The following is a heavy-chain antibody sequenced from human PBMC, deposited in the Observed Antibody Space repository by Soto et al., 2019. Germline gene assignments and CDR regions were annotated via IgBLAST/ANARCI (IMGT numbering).Heavy chain of an antibody. Sequence: QVQLQQWGAGLLKPSETLSLTCAVYGGSFSGYYWTWIRQPPGKGLEWIGEINHSGSTHYNPSLKSRVSISVDTSKNQFSLKLSSVTAADTAMYYCARDPDWFQCGMDVWGQGTTVTVSS. J-gene: IGHJ6*02. CDR2: INHSGST. CDR1: GGSFSGYY. CDR3: ARDPDWFQCGMDV. V-gene: IGHV4-34*01. D-gene: IGHD3-9*01.